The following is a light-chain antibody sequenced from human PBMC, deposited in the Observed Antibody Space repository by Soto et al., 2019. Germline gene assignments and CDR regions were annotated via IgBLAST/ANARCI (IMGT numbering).Light chain of an antibody. V-gene: IGKV3-11*01. J-gene: IGKJ2*01. CDR3: QQRSGWYT. CDR1: QSVSSY. CDR2: DAS. Sequence: DIVLTQSPATLSLSPGERATLSCRASQSVSSYLAWYQQKPGQAPRLLIYDASNRATGIPARFSGSGSGTDFTLTISSLEPEDLSIYYCQQRSGWYTFGQGTKLEIK.